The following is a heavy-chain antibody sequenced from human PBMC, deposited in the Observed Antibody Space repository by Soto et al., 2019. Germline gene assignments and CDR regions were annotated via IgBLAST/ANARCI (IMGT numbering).Heavy chain of an antibody. J-gene: IGHJ4*02. Sequence: AASVKVSCKASGYAFTSYGISWVRQAPGQGLEWMGWISTYNHNTNYAQRLQDRVTMTTDTSTSTAYMELRSLRSDDTAMYYCARLSRDGYEYWGQGTLVTVSS. CDR1: GYAFTSYG. V-gene: IGHV1-18*01. D-gene: IGHD5-12*01. CDR3: ARLSRDGYEY. CDR2: ISTYNHNT.